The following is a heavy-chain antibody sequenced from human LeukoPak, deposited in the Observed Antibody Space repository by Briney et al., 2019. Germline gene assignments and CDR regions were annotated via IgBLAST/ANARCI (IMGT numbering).Heavy chain of an antibody. V-gene: IGHV3-21*01. J-gene: IGHJ4*02. D-gene: IGHD6-19*01. Sequence: GGSLRLSCAASGFTFSSYSMNWVRQAPGKGLEWVSSISSSSSYIYYADSVKGRFTISRDNAKNSLYLQMNSLRAEDTAVYYCARDAQWLALGTFDYWGQGTLVTVSS. CDR3: ARDAQWLALGTFDY. CDR1: GFTFSSYS. CDR2: ISSSSSYI.